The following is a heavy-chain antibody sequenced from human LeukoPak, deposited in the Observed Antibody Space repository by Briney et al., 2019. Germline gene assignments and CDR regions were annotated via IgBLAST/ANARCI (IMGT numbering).Heavy chain of an antibody. J-gene: IGHJ4*02. CDR3: ASSVVSSSWNFDY. CDR1: GYTFTGYY. Sequence: ASVTVSCKASGYTFTGYYMHWVRQAPGQGLEWMGRINPNSGGTNYAQKFQGRVTMTRDTSISTAYMELSRLRSDDTAVYNCASSVVSSSWNFDYWGQGTLVTVSS. V-gene: IGHV1-2*06. CDR2: INPNSGGT. D-gene: IGHD6-13*01.